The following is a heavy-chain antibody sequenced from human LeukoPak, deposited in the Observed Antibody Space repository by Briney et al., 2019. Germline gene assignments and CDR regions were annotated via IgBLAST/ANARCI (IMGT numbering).Heavy chain of an antibody. CDR3: ARDSVRGDAFDI. J-gene: IGHJ3*02. D-gene: IGHD3-16*01. CDR2: IIPILGIA. Sequence: GASVKVSCKASGGTFSSYAISWVRQAPGQGLEWMGRIIPILGIANYAQKFQGRVTITADKSTSTAYMELSSLRSEDTAVYYCARDSVRGDAFDIWGQGTMVTVSS. CDR1: GGTFSSYA. V-gene: IGHV1-69*04.